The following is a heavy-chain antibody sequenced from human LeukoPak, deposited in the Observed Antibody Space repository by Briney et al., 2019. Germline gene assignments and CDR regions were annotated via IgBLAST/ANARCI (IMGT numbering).Heavy chain of an antibody. V-gene: IGHV1-2*02. CDR3: ARDGRGYCSGGSCYSWFDP. CDR1: GYTFTGYY. J-gene: IGHJ5*02. CDR2: INPNSGGT. Sequence: ASVKVSCKASGYTFTGYYMHWVRQAPGQGLEWMGWINPNSGGTNYAQKFQGRVTITADESTSTAYMELSSLRSEDTAVYYCARDGRGYCSGGSCYSWFDPWGQGTLVTVSS. D-gene: IGHD2-15*01.